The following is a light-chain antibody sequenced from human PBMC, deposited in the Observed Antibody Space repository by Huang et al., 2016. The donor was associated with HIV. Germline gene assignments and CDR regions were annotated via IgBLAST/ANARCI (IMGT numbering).Light chain of an antibody. V-gene: IGKV3-15*01. CDR2: GAT. J-gene: IGKJ1*01. Sequence: EIVMTQSPATLSVSPGERVTLSCRASQSVSNDLAWYQQKPGQAPRLLIYGATNRPTGIPVGFSGSGSGTEFTLTISSLQSEDFAIYYCQQYNNWPWTFGQGTKVDIK. CDR1: QSVSND. CDR3: QQYNNWPWT.